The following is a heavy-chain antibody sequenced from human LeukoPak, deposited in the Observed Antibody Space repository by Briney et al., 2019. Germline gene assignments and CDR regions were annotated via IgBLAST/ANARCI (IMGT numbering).Heavy chain of an antibody. CDR1: GGSVSSGNYY. CDR3: ARGSGTYPYYFDY. J-gene: IGHJ4*02. V-gene: IGHV4-61*01. Sequence: PSETLSLACTVSGGSVSSGNYYWNWIRQPPGKGLEWIGYIFYTGSTNYNPSLKSRLTISVDTSKNQFSLKLTSVTAADSAVYYCARGSGTYPYYFDYWGQGTLVTVSS. CDR2: IFYTGST. D-gene: IGHD1-26*01.